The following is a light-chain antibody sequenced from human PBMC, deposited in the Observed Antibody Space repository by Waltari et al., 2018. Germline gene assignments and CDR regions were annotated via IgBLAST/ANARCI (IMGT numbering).Light chain of an antibody. CDR2: DNT. CDR1: SSNVGAGYD. V-gene: IGLV1-40*01. Sequence: QSVLTQPPSVSGAPGQRVTISCTGSSSNVGAGYDVHWYQQLPGTAPKLLIYDNTNRPSGFPDRFSGSKSGTSASLAITGLRAEDEADYYCQSYDNSLYGSMVFGTGTKVTVL. CDR3: QSYDNSLYGSMV. J-gene: IGLJ1*01.